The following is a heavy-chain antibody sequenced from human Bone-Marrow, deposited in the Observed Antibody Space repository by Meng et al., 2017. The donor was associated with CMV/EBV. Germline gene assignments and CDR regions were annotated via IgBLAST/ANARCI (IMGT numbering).Heavy chain of an antibody. V-gene: IGHV3-21*01. CDR3: ARSYCSSTSCYGAFDI. D-gene: IGHD2-2*01. CDR2: ISGSGGST. Sequence: GESLKISCEASGFPFDDFNINWVRQAPGKGLEWVSAISGSGGSTYYADSVKGRFTISRDNAKNSLYLQMNSLRAEDTAVYYCARSYCSSTSCYGAFDIWGQGTMVTVSS. J-gene: IGHJ3*02. CDR1: GFPFDDFN.